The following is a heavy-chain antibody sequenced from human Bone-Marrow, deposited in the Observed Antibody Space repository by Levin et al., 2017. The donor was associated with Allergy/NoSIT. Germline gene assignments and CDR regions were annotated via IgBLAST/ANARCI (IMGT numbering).Heavy chain of an antibody. CDR2: IYPGDSDT. Sequence: KVSCQASGYSFSTYWIAWVRQMPGKGLEWMGIIYPGDSDTRFSPSFQGQVTISADKSMNTAYLQWRSLGAWDTAMYYCARRGTWDYFDNWGQGTLVTVSS. CDR3: ARRGTWDYFDN. CDR1: GYSFSTYW. D-gene: IGHD3-16*01. V-gene: IGHV5-51*01. J-gene: IGHJ4*02.